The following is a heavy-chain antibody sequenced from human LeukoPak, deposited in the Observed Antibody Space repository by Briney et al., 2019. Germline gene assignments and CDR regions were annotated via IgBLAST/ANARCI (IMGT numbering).Heavy chain of an antibody. J-gene: IGHJ3*02. D-gene: IGHD2-21*02. CDR3: ARLLNNDNAGDPDTFDM. CDR2: IYYTGTT. CDR1: GGSISSHY. Sequence: SETLSLTCTVSGGSISSHYWSWLRQSPERGLKWIGFIYYTGTTRYNPSLRGRVTMSVDSSRNHFSLKLTSMTAADTALYYCARLLNNDNAGDPDTFDMWGQGTTVTVSS. V-gene: IGHV4-59*11.